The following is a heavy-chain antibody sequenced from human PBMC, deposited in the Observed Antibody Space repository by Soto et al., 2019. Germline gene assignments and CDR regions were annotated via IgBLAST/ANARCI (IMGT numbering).Heavy chain of an antibody. V-gene: IGHV4-30-2*01. Sequence: QLQLQESGSGLVKPSQTLSLTCAVSGGSISSGGYSWSWIRQPPGKGLEWIGYIYHSGSTYYHPSLKSRVTTTVDRPKNQFSLKLSSVTAADTAVYYCVRAHGSGWGAFDIWGQGTMVTVSS. CDR2: IYHSGST. J-gene: IGHJ3*02. CDR3: VRAHGSGWGAFDI. D-gene: IGHD3-10*01. CDR1: GGSISSGGYS.